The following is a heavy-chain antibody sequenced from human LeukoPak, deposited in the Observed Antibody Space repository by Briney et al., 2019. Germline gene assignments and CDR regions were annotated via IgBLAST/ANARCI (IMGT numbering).Heavy chain of an antibody. V-gene: IGHV3-23*01. CDR2: ISNSGGST. CDR1: GFTFNAFA. J-gene: IGHJ4*02. D-gene: IGHD3-10*01. CDR3: AKRASGSGTSLYYFDY. Sequence: GGSLRLSCAASGFTFNAFAMSWVRQAPGKGLEWGSVISNSGGSTFYADSVKGRFTISRDNSKNTLYLQMNSLRAEDTAVYYCAKRASGSGTSLYYFDYWGQGTLVTVSS.